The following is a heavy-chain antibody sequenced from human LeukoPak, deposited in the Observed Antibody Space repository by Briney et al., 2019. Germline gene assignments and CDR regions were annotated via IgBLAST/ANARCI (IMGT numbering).Heavy chain of an antibody. J-gene: IGHJ4*02. CDR1: GGSFSGYY. CDR3: ARGEEYHDSSGYHLDY. CDR2: INHSGST. D-gene: IGHD3-22*01. V-gene: IGHV4-34*01. Sequence: SETLSLTCAVYGGSFSGYYWSWIRQPPGKGLEWIGEINHSGSTNYNPSLESRVTISVDTSKNQFSLKLSSVTAADTAVYYCARGEEYHDSSGYHLDYWGQGTLVTVSS.